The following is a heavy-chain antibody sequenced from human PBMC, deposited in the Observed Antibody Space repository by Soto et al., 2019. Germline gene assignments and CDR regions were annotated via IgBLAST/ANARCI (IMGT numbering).Heavy chain of an antibody. V-gene: IGHV1-18*04. J-gene: IGHJ1*01. CDR3: AYVGGHSTGDYSFHI. Sequence: ASVKVSCKVSGSTFPSNGIGWVRQAPGQGLEWMGWISTYNENMDTAPQLQGRLTMTTDTSTTTAYMELTNLKFDDTALYYCAYVGGHSTGDYSFHIWGQVTSVTLSS. CDR2: ISTYNENM. CDR1: GSTFPSNG. D-gene: IGHD5-18*01.